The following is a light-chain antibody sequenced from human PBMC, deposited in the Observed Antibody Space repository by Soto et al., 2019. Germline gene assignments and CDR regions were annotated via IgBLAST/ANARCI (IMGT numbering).Light chain of an antibody. Sequence: QSVLTQPPSASGTPGQRVTMSCSGGSSNIGSNTVSWYQHLPGTAPQLLIYSDTQRASGVADRFSGSKSGTSASLAISGLQADDEADHYCAAWDDRLNGALFGTGTKVTVL. CDR1: SSNIGSNT. CDR2: SDT. J-gene: IGLJ1*01. CDR3: AAWDDRLNGAL. V-gene: IGLV1-44*01.